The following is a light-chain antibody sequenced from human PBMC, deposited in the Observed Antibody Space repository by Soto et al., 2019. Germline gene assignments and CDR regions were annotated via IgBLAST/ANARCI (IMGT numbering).Light chain of an antibody. CDR3: QQYDNLPPFT. Sequence: DIQMTQSPSSLSASVGDRVTITCQASQDISNYLNWYQQKPGKAPKLLIYDASNLETGVPSRFSGSGSGTDFTSTISSLQPEDIATYYYQQYDNLPPFTFGPGTKVDIK. CDR2: DAS. V-gene: IGKV1-33*01. J-gene: IGKJ3*01. CDR1: QDISNY.